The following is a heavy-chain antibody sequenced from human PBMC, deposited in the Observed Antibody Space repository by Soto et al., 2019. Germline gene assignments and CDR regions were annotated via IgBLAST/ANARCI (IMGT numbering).Heavy chain of an antibody. D-gene: IGHD2-21*02. V-gene: IGHV3-74*01. CDR1: GFTFSSYW. CDR2: INSDGSST. CDR3: ARKRGVVTHYYYYGMDV. J-gene: IGHJ6*02. Sequence: GGSLRLSCAASGFTFSSYWMHWVRQAPGKGLVWVSRINSDGSSTSYADSVKGRFTISRDNAKNTLYLQMNSLRAEDTSVYYCARKRGVVTHYYYYGMDVWGQGTTVTVSS.